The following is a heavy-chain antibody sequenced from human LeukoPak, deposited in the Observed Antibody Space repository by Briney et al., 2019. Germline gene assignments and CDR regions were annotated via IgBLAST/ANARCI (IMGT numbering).Heavy chain of an antibody. V-gene: IGHV1-18*01. D-gene: IGHD2-15*01. Sequence: ASVKVSCKASGYTFTSYGISWVRQAPGQGLEWMGWISAYNGNTNYAQKLQGRVTMTTDTSTSTAYMELRSLRSDDTAVYYCARDINIVVVVAATSERYFDYWGQGTLVTVSS. CDR1: GYTFTSYG. CDR2: ISAYNGNT. J-gene: IGHJ4*02. CDR3: ARDINIVVVVAATSERYFDY.